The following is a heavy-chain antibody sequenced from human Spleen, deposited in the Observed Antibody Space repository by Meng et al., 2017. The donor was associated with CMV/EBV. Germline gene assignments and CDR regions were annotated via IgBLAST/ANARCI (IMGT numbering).Heavy chain of an antibody. CDR2: IYGDGNNK. CDR3: AKDRRLGESITTHICPLGY. J-gene: IGHJ4*02. Sequence: GESLKISCAASGFTFSKYGMHWVRQAPGKGLEWLSFIYGDGNNKRYTDSVKGRFTISRDNSRNTLYLQMSSLKNEDAAVYYCAKDRRLGESITTHICPLGYWGQGTLVTVSS. V-gene: IGHV3-30*02. D-gene: IGHD3-3*01. CDR1: GFTFSKYG.